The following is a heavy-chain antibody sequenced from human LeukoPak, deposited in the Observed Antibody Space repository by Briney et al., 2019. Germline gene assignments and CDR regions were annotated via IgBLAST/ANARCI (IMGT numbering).Heavy chain of an antibody. J-gene: IGHJ3*02. CDR2: IKQDGSVK. V-gene: IGHV3-7*01. CDR1: GFTFSSYW. D-gene: IGHD3-9*01. Sequence: GGSLRLSCAASGFTFSSYWMSWVRQAPGKGLEWVANIKQDGSVKYYVDSVKGRFTISRDNAKNSLYLQMNSLRAEDTAVYYCARDAYYDILTGPEAFDIWGQGTMVTVSS. CDR3: ARDAYYDILTGPEAFDI.